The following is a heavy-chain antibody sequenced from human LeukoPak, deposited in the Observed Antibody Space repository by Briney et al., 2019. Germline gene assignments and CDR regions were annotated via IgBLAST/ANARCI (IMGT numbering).Heavy chain of an antibody. J-gene: IGHJ6*03. CDR3: ARVVVAAAVYYYYYYMDV. Sequence: ASVKVSCXAFGYTFTSYDISWVRQAPGQGLEWMGWISTYNGTTNYAQNLQGRVTMTTDTSTSTAYMELRSLRSDDTAVYYCARVVVAAAVYYYYYYMDVWGKGTTVTVSS. CDR1: GYTFTSYD. D-gene: IGHD2-15*01. CDR2: ISTYNGTT. V-gene: IGHV1-18*01.